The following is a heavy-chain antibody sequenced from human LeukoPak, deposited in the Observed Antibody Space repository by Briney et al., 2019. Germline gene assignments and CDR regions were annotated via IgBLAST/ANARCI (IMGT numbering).Heavy chain of an antibody. D-gene: IGHD2-2*01. V-gene: IGHV1-18*01. J-gene: IGHJ5*02. CDR3: ARDRRYCSSTSCHHNWFDP. CDR1: GYTFTSYG. CDR2: ISAYNGNT. Sequence: ASVKVSCKASGYTFTSYGISWVRQAPGQGLEWTGWISAYNGNTNYVQKLQGRVTMTTDTSTSTAYMELRSLRSDDTAVYYCARDRRYCSSTSCHHNWFDPWGQGTLVTVSS.